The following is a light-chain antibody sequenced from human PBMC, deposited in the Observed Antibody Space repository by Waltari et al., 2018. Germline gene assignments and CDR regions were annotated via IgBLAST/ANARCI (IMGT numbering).Light chain of an antibody. Sequence: DIQMTQSPSSLSASVGDRITNTCRAMKRIGSYLNTYQQKPGKVPKLLIFAGSSLQSGVPSRFSGSGSVTDFTLTIIRLTSEDFATYYCQQSFSVPWTFGQGTKVEIK. CDR3: QQSFSVPWT. CDR2: AGS. J-gene: IGKJ1*01. V-gene: IGKV1-39*01. CDR1: KRIGSY.